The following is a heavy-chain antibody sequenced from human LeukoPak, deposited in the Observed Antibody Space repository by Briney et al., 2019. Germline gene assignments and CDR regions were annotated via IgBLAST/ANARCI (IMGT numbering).Heavy chain of an antibody. CDR3: ARKVYGSGSYYQLDY. J-gene: IGHJ4*02. Sequence: ASVKVSCKASGYTFTGYYMHWVRQAPGQGLEWMGWINPNSGGTNYAQKLQGRVTMTTDTSTSTAYMELRSLRSDDTAVYYCARKVYGSGSYYQLDYWGQGTLVTVSS. CDR1: GYTFTGYY. CDR2: INPNSGGT. D-gene: IGHD3-10*01. V-gene: IGHV1-2*02.